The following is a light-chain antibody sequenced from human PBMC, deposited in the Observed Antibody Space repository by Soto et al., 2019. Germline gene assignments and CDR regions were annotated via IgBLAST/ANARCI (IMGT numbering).Light chain of an antibody. V-gene: IGLV2-8*01. Sequence: QSSLTQPPSASGSPGKSVTISCTGTTNDVGGYTYVSWYQQHPGKAPKLMIYEGSKRPSGVPDRFSGYRSGNTASLIVYGLQAEDEADYYCRSYVGKDKSLVFGPGTKITVL. CDR1: TNDVGGYTY. CDR2: EGS. CDR3: RSYVGKDKSLV. J-gene: IGLJ1*01.